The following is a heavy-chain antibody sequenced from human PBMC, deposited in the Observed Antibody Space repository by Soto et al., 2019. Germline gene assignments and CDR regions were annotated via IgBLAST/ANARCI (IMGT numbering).Heavy chain of an antibody. CDR2: VGGGGST. CDR3: ARRPLRTNHYYMDV. V-gene: IGHV3-23*01. CDR1: GFTYGSYA. J-gene: IGHJ6*03. Sequence: GGSLRLSCVASGFTYGSYAMSWARQAPGRGLEWVSAVGGGGSTYYADSVKGRFTISRDNSRNTLILQMNSLRAEDTAVYYCARRPLRTNHYYMDVWGKGTTVTVSS.